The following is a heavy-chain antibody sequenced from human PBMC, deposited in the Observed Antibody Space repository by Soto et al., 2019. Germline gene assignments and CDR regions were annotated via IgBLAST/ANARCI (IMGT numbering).Heavy chain of an antibody. CDR3: ARERVGSTSLDY. V-gene: IGHV3-74*01. D-gene: IGHD1-26*01. J-gene: IGHJ4*02. CDR2: INSDGSST. CDR1: GFTYSSYW. Sequence: EVHLVGSGGSLVQPGGSLRLSCAASGFTYSSYWMHWVRQAPGKGLVWVSHINSDGSSTSYADSVKGRFTISRDNAKNTLYLQMNSLRVEDTAVYYCARERVGSTSLDYWGQGTLVTVSS.